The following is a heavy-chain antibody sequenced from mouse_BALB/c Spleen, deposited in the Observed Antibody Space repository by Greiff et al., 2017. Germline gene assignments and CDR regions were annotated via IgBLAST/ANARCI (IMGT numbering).Heavy chain of an antibody. V-gene: IGHV1S29*02. Sequence: VQLQQSGPELVKPGASVKISCKASGYTFTDYNMHWVKQSHGKSLEWIGYIYPYNGGTGYNQKFKSKATLTVDNSSSTAYMELRSLTSEDSAVYYCARLGYYGVAREDCDYWGQGTTLTVSS. J-gene: IGHJ2*01. D-gene: IGHD1-1*01. CDR1: GYTFTDYN. CDR2: IYPYNGGT. CDR3: ARLGYYGVAREDCDY.